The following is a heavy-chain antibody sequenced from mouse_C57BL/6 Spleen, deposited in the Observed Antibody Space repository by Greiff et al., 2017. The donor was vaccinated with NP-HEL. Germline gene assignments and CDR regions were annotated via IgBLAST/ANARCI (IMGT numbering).Heavy chain of an antibody. V-gene: IGHV2-2*01. D-gene: IGHD2-3*01. CDR3: ARNGGYSWYVDV. Sequence: QVQLQQSGPGLVQPSQRLSITCTVSGFSLTSYGVHWVRPSPGKGLEWLGVIWSGGSTDYNAAFISRMSISKDNSKSQVFFKMNSLQADDTAIYYCARNGGYSWYVDVWGTGTTVTVAS. J-gene: IGHJ1*03. CDR2: IWSGGST. CDR1: GFSLTSYG.